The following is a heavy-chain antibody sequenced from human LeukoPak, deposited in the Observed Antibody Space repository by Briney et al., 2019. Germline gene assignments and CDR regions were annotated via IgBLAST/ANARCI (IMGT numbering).Heavy chain of an antibody. Sequence: SETLSLTCTVSGGSISSGAYSWSWIRQPPGKGLDWIGYIYHSGSTYYNPSLKSRVTISIDTSKSQFSLKLSSVTAADTAVYYCVRGYDSSGYYPGAFDIWGQGTMVTVSS. V-gene: IGHV4-30-2*01. CDR1: GGSISSGAYS. CDR3: VRGYDSSGYYPGAFDI. D-gene: IGHD3-22*01. J-gene: IGHJ3*02. CDR2: IYHSGST.